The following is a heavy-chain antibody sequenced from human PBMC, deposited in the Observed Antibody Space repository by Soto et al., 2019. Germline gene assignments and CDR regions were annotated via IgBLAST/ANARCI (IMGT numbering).Heavy chain of an antibody. Sequence: GASVKVSCKASGGTFSSYAISWLRQAPGQGLEWMGGIIPIFGTANYAQKFQGRVTITADESTSTAYMELSSLRSEDTAVYYCARPHHYYDSSPLDYWYFDLWGRGTLVPVSS. CDR1: GGTFSSYA. CDR3: ARPHHYYDSSPLDYWYFDL. D-gene: IGHD3-22*01. V-gene: IGHV1-69*01. CDR2: IIPIFGTA. J-gene: IGHJ2*01.